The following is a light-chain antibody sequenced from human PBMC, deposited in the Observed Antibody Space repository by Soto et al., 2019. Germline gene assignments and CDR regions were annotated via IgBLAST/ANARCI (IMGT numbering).Light chain of an antibody. Sequence: DIQMTQSPSSVSASVGDRVTITCRASQDISTWLAWYQQKPGKAPKLLIYAASSLFSGVPSRFSGSGSGTDFTLTISSLQPEDFATYYCQQADSLPLVTFGQGTRLDLK. CDR2: AAS. V-gene: IGKV1-12*01. CDR3: QQADSLPLVT. J-gene: IGKJ5*01. CDR1: QDISTW.